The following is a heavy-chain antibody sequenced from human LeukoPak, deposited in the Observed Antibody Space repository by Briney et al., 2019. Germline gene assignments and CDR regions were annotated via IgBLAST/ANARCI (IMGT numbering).Heavy chain of an antibody. V-gene: IGHV3-30-3*01. Sequence: GGSLRLSCAASGFTFTNFAIHGVRQAPGKGLEWVAVISHDGSNKYYADSVKGRFTVSRDNSKNTLFLQMNSLRVDDTAVYFCTRPGFGDYGFVSWGQGTLVTVSS. CDR3: TRPGFGDYGFVS. CDR1: GFTFTNFA. D-gene: IGHD4/OR15-4a*01. CDR2: ISHDGSNK. J-gene: IGHJ5*01.